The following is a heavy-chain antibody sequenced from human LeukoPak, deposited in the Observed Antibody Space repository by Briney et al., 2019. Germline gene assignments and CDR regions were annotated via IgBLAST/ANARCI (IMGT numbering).Heavy chain of an antibody. V-gene: IGHV3-48*03. D-gene: IGHD6-19*01. Sequence: GGSLRLSCAASGFTFSSYEMNWVRQAPGKGLEWVSYISSSGSTIYYADSVKGRFTISRDNAKSSLYLQMNSLRAEDTAVYHCARSGKAVAGRYYGMDVWGQGTTVTVSS. CDR2: ISSSGSTI. J-gene: IGHJ6*02. CDR3: ARSGKAVAGRYYGMDV. CDR1: GFTFSSYE.